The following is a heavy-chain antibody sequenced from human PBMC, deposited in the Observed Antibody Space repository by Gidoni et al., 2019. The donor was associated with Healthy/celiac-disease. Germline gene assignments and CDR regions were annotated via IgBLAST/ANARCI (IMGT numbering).Heavy chain of an antibody. D-gene: IGHD6-6*01. V-gene: IGHV1-24*01. Sequence: QVQLVQSGAEVKKPGASVKVSCKVSGYTLTELSMHWVRQAPGKGLEWMGGFDPEDGETIYAQKFQGRVTMTEDTSTDTAYMELSSLRSEDTAVYYCATHGGSIAARTEYYYYGMDVWGQGTTVTVSS. J-gene: IGHJ6*02. CDR2: FDPEDGET. CDR3: ATHGGSIAARTEYYYYGMDV. CDR1: GYTLTELS.